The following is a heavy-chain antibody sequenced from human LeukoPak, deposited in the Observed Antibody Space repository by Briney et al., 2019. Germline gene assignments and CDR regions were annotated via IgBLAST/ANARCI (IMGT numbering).Heavy chain of an antibody. Sequence: GSLRLSCAASGFTFSSYWMTWVRQAPGKGLEWVSAISGSGGATYFAGSVKGRFTISRDNSKNTLYLQMNSLRAEDTAVYYCARRLGYCSTTSCYVAPFDYWGQGTLVTVSS. CDR1: GFTFSSYW. D-gene: IGHD2-2*01. CDR2: ISGSGGAT. V-gene: IGHV3-23*01. J-gene: IGHJ4*02. CDR3: ARRLGYCSTTSCYVAPFDY.